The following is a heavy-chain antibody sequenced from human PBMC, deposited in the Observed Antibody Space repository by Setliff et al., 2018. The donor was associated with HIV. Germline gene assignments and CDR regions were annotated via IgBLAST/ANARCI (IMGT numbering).Heavy chain of an antibody. CDR3: ATPWYSSSYFDY. D-gene: IGHD6-13*01. CDR1: GYSISSGYY. J-gene: IGHJ4*02. CDR2: IYHSGST. Sequence: PSETLSLTCAVSGYSISSGYYWGWIRQPPGNGLEWIGSIYHSGSTYYNPSLKSRVTISVDTSKNQFSLKLSSVTAADTAVYYCATPWYSSSYFDYWGQGTLVTVSS. V-gene: IGHV4-38-2*01.